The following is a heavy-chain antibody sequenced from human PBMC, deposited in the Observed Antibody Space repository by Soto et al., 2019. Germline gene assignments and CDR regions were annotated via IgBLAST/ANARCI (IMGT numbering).Heavy chain of an antibody. CDR2: IIPIFGTA. D-gene: IGHD5-18*01. V-gene: IGHV1-69*13. CDR1: GGTFSSYA. Sequence: GASVKVSCKASGGTFSSYAISWVRQAPGQGLEWMGGIIPIFGTANYAQKFQGRVTITADESTSTAYMELSSLRSEDTAVYYCARDGTRGYSYRWFDHWGQGTSVTVSS. J-gene: IGHJ5*02. CDR3: ARDGTRGYSYRWFDH.